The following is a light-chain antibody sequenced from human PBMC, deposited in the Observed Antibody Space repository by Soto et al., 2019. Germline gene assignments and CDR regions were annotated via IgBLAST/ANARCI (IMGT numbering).Light chain of an antibody. CDR2: AAS. CDR3: QQYVYSSI. J-gene: IGKJ5*01. V-gene: IGKV3-20*01. Sequence: VLTQSPDILSLSPGESATLSCRASESVRNNYLAWYQKKPGQPPRLLIYAASTRATDIPDRFTGGGFGTDFILSISRLEPEDFAVYYCQQYVYSSIFGRGTRLEIK. CDR1: ESVRNNY.